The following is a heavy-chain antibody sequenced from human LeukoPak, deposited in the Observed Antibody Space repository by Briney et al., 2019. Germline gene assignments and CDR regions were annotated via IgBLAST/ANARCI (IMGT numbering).Heavy chain of an antibody. V-gene: IGHV3-74*01. Sequence: GSQRLSCVASGFTFSSYWMHWVRQAPGKGLVWVSRIGTDGSSTSYADSVKGRFTISRDNAKNTLYLQMNSLRAEDTAVYYCARDRYCSSASCYGGDYWGQGTLVTVSS. CDR3: ARDRYCSSASCYGGDY. D-gene: IGHD2-2*01. CDR2: IGTDGSST. CDR1: GFTFSSYW. J-gene: IGHJ4*02.